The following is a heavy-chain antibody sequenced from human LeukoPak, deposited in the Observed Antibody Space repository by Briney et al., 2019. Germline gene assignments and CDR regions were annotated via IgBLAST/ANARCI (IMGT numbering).Heavy chain of an antibody. CDR3: ARGINVGATSF. V-gene: IGHV4-59*01. J-gene: IGHJ4*02. D-gene: IGHD1-26*01. CDR2: VHYSGRT. CDR1: GGSFSNYY. Sequence: PSETLSLTCTVSGGSFSNYYWSWVRQFPGKGLEWIGCVHYSGRTKYSPSLKSRVTISIDTSKNQFSLKVTSVTAADTAVYFCARGINVGATSFWGQGTLVTVSS.